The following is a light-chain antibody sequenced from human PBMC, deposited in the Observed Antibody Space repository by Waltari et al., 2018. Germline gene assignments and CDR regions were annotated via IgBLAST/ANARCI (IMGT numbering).Light chain of an antibody. V-gene: IGKV1-39*01. CDR3: QQSYDIPQT. CDR2: AAT. CDR1: RSITRY. Sequence: DIQMTQAPSSLSASVGERGTVTFRATRSITRYLHWYQPKEGKAPKLLIYAATNLQSGVSSRFSGSGSGTDFTLTITSLQPEDSATYYCQQSYDIPQTFGQGTKVEI. J-gene: IGKJ1*01.